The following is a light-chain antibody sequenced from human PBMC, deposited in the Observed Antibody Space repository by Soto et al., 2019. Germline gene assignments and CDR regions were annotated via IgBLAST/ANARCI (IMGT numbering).Light chain of an antibody. CDR2: EVS. CDR1: SSDVGSHNL. J-gene: IGLJ7*01. CDR3: CSYGGSRAV. Sequence: QSALTQPASVSGSPGQSITISCTGTSSDVGSHNLVSWYQQHPGQAPKLMIYEVSKRPLGVSARFSASQSGNPASLTISGLQAEDEADYYCCSYGGSRAVFGGGTQLTVL. V-gene: IGLV2-23*02.